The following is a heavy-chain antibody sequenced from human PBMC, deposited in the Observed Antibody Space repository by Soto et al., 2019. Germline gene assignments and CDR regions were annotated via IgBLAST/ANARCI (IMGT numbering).Heavy chain of an antibody. CDR3: ARAPRAYYDILTGYVDYYYYYMDV. D-gene: IGHD3-9*01. J-gene: IGHJ6*03. CDR1: GYTFTSYG. V-gene: IGHV1-18*01. Sequence: QVQLVQSGAEVKKPGASVKVSCKASGYTFTSYGISWVRQAPGQGLEWMGWISAYNGNTNYAQKLQGRVTMTTDTSTSAACMELRSLRSDDTAVYYCARAPRAYYDILTGYVDYYYYYMDVWGKGTTVTVSS. CDR2: ISAYNGNT.